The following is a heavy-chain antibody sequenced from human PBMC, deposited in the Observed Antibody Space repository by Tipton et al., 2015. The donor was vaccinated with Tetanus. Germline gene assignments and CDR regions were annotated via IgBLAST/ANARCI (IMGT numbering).Heavy chain of an antibody. V-gene: IGHV4-59*01. CDR2: IFYSGST. Sequence: LVKPTQTLSLTCTVSGDSMSKYYWSWIRQPPGKGLEWISYIFYSGSTNYNPSLKSRVTISMDTSKNQISLKLSSVTAADTAVYFCARRSYCTSSRCFDAFDLWGPGTRVTVSS. D-gene: IGHD2-8*01. J-gene: IGHJ3*01. CDR1: GDSMSKYY. CDR3: ARRSYCTSSRCFDAFDL.